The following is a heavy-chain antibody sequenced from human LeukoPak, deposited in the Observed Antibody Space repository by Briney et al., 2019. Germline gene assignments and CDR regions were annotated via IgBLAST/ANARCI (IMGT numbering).Heavy chain of an antibody. V-gene: IGHV1-8*03. Sequence: GASVKVSCKASGYTFTSYDINWVRQATGQGREWMGWMNPNSGNTGYAQKFQGRVTITRNTSISTAYMELSSLRSEDTAVYYCARTPRYCSSTSCSYYFYYWGQGTLVTVSS. D-gene: IGHD2-2*01. J-gene: IGHJ4*02. CDR2: MNPNSGNT. CDR3: ARTPRYCSSTSCSYYFYY. CDR1: GYTFTSYD.